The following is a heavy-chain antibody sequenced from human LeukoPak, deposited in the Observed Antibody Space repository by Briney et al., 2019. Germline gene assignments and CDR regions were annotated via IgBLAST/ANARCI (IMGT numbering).Heavy chain of an antibody. D-gene: IGHD1-14*01. CDR3: ATSGSSYYYGMDV. V-gene: IGHV1-69*13. J-gene: IGHJ6*02. CDR2: IIPIFGTA. CDR1: GGTFSSYA. Sequence: GASVKVSCKASGGTFSSYAISWVRQALGQGLEWMGGIIPIFGTANYAQKFQGRVTITADESTSTAYMELSSLRSEDTAVYYCATSGSSYYYGMDVWGQGTTVTVSS.